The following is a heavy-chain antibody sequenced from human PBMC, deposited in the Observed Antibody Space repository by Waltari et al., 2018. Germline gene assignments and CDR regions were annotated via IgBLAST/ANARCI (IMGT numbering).Heavy chain of an antibody. CDR3: ASGELRSSFDY. Sequence: EVQLVESGGGLVKPGGSLRLSCAASGFTFSSYSMNWVRQAPGKGLEWVSSISSSSYIDYADSVKGRFTISRDNAKNSLYLQMNSLRAEDTAVYYCASGELRSSFDYWGQGTLVTVSS. J-gene: IGHJ4*02. D-gene: IGHD1-7*01. CDR1: GFTFSSYS. CDR2: ISSSSYI. V-gene: IGHV3-21*03.